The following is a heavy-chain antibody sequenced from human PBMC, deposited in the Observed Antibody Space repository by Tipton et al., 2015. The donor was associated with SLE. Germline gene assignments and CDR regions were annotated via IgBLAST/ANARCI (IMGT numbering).Heavy chain of an antibody. Sequence: TLSLTCIVSGGSISSNSYYWGWIRQPPGKGLEWIGEINHSGITNYNPSLKSRVTISVDTSKNQFSLNLSSVSAADTAVYYCARGRGSSFYYHYGMDVWGQGTTVTVSS. CDR1: GGSISSNSYY. V-gene: IGHV4-39*07. CDR2: INHSGIT. J-gene: IGHJ6*02. D-gene: IGHD6-13*01. CDR3: ARGRGSSFYYHYGMDV.